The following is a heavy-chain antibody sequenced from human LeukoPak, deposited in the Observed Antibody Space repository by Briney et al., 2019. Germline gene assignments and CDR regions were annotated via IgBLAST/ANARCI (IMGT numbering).Heavy chain of an antibody. CDR1: GFTFSSYS. J-gene: IGHJ3*02. D-gene: IGHD3-22*01. CDR3: ARPMKASYDAFDI. V-gene: IGHV3-21*01. Sequence: GGSLRLSCAASGFTFSSYSMNWVRQPPGNGLEWVSSISSSSSYIYYADSVKGRFTISRDNAKNSLYLQMNSLRAEDTAVYYCARPMKASYDAFDIWGQGTMVTVSS. CDR2: ISSSSSYI.